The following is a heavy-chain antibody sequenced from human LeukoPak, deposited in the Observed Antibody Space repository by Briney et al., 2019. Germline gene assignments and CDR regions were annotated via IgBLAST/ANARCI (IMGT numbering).Heavy chain of an antibody. Sequence: GGSLILSCAASGFTFSSYSMDWVRQAPGKGLEWVSSIGSSSSYIYYADSVKGRFTISRDNAKHSLYLQMNSLRAEDTAVYYCASSAPSDIWGRGTMVTVSS. CDR1: GFTFSSYS. CDR2: IGSSSSYI. CDR3: ASSAPSDI. V-gene: IGHV3-21*01. J-gene: IGHJ3*02.